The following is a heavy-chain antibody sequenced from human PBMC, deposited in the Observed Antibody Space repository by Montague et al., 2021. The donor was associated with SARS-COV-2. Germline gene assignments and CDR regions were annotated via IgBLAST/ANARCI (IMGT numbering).Heavy chain of an antibody. D-gene: IGHD2-21*01. CDR1: SGSISSSNYY. CDR2: MYYSGST. V-gene: IGHV4-39*07. CDR3: ARDGIVVQGDAKGMDV. Sequence: SETLSLTCTVSSGSISSSNYYWGWIRQPPGKGLEWIGHMYYSGSTYYNPSLKSRVTISIDTSKNQFSLRLSSVTAADTAVYYCARDGIVVQGDAKGMDVWGQGTTVTVSS. J-gene: IGHJ6*02.